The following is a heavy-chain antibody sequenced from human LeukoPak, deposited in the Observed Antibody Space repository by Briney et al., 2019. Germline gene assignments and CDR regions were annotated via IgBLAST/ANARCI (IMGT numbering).Heavy chain of an antibody. V-gene: IGHV3-30*03. Sequence: GGSLRLSCAASGFTFSSYGMSWVRQAPGKGLEWVAVISYDGSNKYYADSVKGRFTISRDNSKNTLYLQMNSLRAEDTAVYYCARGATGHYDILTGYSPYYYYYYMDVWGKGTTVTISS. CDR2: ISYDGSNK. CDR1: GFTFSSYG. D-gene: IGHD3-9*01. CDR3: ARGATGHYDILTGYSPYYYYYYMDV. J-gene: IGHJ6*03.